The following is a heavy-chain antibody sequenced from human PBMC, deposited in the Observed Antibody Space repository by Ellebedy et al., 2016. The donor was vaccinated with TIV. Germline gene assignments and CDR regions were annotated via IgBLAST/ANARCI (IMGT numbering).Heavy chain of an antibody. D-gene: IGHD2-8*01. CDR2: MNPNSGNT. CDR3: ARLGYCTNGVCYEDYNWFNP. CDR1: GYTFTSYD. J-gene: IGHJ5*02. Sequence: ASVKVSCXASGYTFTSYDINWVRQATGQGLEWMGWMNPNSGNTGYAQKFQGRVTMTRNTSISTAYMELSSLRSEDTAVYYCARLGYCTNGVCYEDYNWFNPWGQGTLVTVSS. V-gene: IGHV1-8*01.